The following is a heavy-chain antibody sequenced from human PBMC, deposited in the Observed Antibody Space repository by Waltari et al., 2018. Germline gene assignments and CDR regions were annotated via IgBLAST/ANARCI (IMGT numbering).Heavy chain of an antibody. J-gene: IGHJ4*02. CDR1: GGSITTNSHY. Sequence: QLQLQESGPGLVKPSETLSLTCTVSGGSITTNSHYWGWIRQPPGKGLEWIGNIYDSGNTYYNPSLKSRVTISVDTSKNQFSLKVTSVTAADTAIYFCARVRSYIQHFDSWGQGTQVTVSS. CDR2: IYDSGNT. V-gene: IGHV4-39*01. CDR3: ARVRSYIQHFDS. D-gene: IGHD3-10*01.